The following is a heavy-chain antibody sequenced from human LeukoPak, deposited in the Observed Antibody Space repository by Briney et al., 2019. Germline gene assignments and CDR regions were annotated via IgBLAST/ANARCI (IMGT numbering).Heavy chain of an antibody. CDR2: ISYDGSNK. Sequence: PGGSLRLSCAASGFIFTNYFMSWVRQAPGKGLEWVAVISYDGSNKYYADSVKGRFTISRDNSKNTLYLQMNSLRAEDTAVYYCAREAGIVGATFDYWGQGTLVTVSS. J-gene: IGHJ4*02. CDR3: AREAGIVGATFDY. CDR1: GFIFTNYF. V-gene: IGHV3-30-3*01. D-gene: IGHD1-26*01.